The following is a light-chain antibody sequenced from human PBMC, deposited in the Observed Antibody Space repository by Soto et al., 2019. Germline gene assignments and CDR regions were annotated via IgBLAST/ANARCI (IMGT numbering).Light chain of an antibody. J-gene: IGKJ4*01. CDR1: QSVRNE. V-gene: IGKV3D-15*01. CDR2: GAS. CDR3: QQYNNWPVT. Sequence: VLTQSPATLSLSPGERATLSCRASQSVRNELAWYQQKPGQPPRLLIHGASTRATGIAARFSGSGSGTEFTLTISGLQSEDFATYYCQQYNNWPVTFGGGTKVDIK.